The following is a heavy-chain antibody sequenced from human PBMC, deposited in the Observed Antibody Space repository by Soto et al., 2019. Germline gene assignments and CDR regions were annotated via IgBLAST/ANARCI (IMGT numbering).Heavy chain of an antibody. CDR3: ASTVVTPLGFDL. Sequence: VQLEESGGGQVKPGGSLRLSCAAFGFTFSTYSLSWVRQAPGKGLEWVSSISPSSRYIYYADSVKGRFTISRDNAHNSLSLQMNSLSPEDTAMYYCASTVVTPLGFDLWGRGTLVTVSS. CDR2: ISPSSRYI. CDR1: GFTFSTYS. D-gene: IGHD2-15*01. V-gene: IGHV3-21*01. J-gene: IGHJ2*01.